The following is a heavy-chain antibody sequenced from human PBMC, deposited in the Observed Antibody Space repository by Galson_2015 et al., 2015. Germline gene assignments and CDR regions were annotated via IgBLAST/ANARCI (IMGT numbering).Heavy chain of an antibody. CDR2: TYYRSKWYN. V-gene: IGHV6-1*01. CDR1: GDSVSSNSAA. J-gene: IGHJ6*03. CDR3: ARGRTTNARDTYYYYYYMDV. Sequence: CAISGDSVSSNSAAWNWIRQSPSRGLEWLGRTYYRSKWYNDYAVSVKSRITINPDTSKNQFSLQLNSVTPEDTAVYYCARGRTTNARDTYYYYYYMDVWGKGTTVTVSS. D-gene: IGHD1-1*01.